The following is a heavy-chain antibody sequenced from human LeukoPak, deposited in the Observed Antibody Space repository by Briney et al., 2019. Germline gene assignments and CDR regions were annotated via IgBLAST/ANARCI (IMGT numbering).Heavy chain of an antibody. CDR3: AREIPPMTTADSGYFDY. J-gene: IGHJ4*02. D-gene: IGHD4-4*01. Sequence: SETLSLTCTVSGGSISSYYWSWIRQPAGKGLEWIGRIYNSRTTNYNPSLKSRVTMSVDTSKNQFSLKLSSVTAADTAVYYCAREIPPMTTADSGYFDYWGQGTLVTVSS. CDR2: IYNSRTT. V-gene: IGHV4-4*07. CDR1: GGSISSYY.